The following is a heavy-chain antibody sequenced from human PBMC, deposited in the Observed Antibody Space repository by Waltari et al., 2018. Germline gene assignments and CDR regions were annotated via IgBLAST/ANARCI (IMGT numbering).Heavy chain of an antibody. J-gene: IGHJ4*02. CDR2: INPNSGGT. CDR1: AYPFTGYH. Sequence: QVQLVQSGAVVTKPGSSVQVSCKASAYPFTGYHLHSLRLAPGQGLEWMGWINPNSGGTNYAQKFQCRVTMTRDTSISTAYMELSRLRSDDTAVYYCARDRGRIAARPSYYFDYWGQGTLVTVSS. D-gene: IGHD6-6*01. V-gene: IGHV1-2*02. CDR3: ARDRGRIAARPSYYFDY.